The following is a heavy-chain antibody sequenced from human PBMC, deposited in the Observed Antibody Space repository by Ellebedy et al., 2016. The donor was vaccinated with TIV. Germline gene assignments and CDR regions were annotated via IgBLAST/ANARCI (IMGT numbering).Heavy chain of an antibody. CDR2: ISYDGSNK. CDR3: ARDRRTYDYGDYVGLY. CDR1: GFTFSSYA. J-gene: IGHJ4*02. D-gene: IGHD4-17*01. Sequence: GESLKISCAASGFTFSSYAMHWVRQAPGKGLEWVAVISYDGSNKYYADSVKGRFTISRDNSKNTLYLQMNSLIAEDTAVYYCARDRRTYDYGDYVGLYWGQGTLVTVSS. V-gene: IGHV3-30-3*01.